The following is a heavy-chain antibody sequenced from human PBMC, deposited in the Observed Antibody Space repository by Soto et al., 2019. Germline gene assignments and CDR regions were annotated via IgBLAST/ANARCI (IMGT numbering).Heavy chain of an antibody. CDR1: GDSVSSSSAA. CDR2: TYYKSKWNN. D-gene: IGHD3-10*01. Sequence: SQTLSLTCAISGDSVSSSSAAWNWIRRSPSRGLEWLGRTYYKSKWNNDYALSVKSRITINPDTSKNQFSLHLYSVTPEDTAVYYCTVITWFRGMDVWGQGTPVTVSS. V-gene: IGHV6-1*01. CDR3: TVITWFRGMDV. J-gene: IGHJ6*02.